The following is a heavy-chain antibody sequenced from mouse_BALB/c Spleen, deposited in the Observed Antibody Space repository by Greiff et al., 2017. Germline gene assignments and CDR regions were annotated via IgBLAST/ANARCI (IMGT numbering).Heavy chain of an antibody. V-gene: IGHV1-14*01. CDR1: GHTFTSYV. CDR2: INPYNDGT. Sequence: VQLQQSGPELVKPGASVKMSCKASGHTFTSYVMHWVKQKPGQGLEWIGYINPYNDGTKYNEKFKGKATLTSDKSSSTAYMELSSLTSEDSAVYYCARTDGYYVGDYAMDYWGQGTSVTVSS. D-gene: IGHD2-3*01. J-gene: IGHJ4*01. CDR3: ARTDGYYVGDYAMDY.